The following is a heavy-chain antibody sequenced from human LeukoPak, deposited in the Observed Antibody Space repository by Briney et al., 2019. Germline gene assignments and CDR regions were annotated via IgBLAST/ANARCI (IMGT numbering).Heavy chain of an antibody. V-gene: IGHV3-7*01. CDR3: ARDKDFTIDY. CDR2: MRTDGSVV. Sequence: GGSLRLSCAVSGFTFSHYMMTWVRQAPGEGLEWVANMRTDGSVVQYADSVKGRFTISRDNAKSSLFLQMNNVRAEDTAVYYCARDKDFTIDYWGQGTPVTVSS. CDR1: GFTFSHYM. J-gene: IGHJ4*02. D-gene: IGHD3-10*01.